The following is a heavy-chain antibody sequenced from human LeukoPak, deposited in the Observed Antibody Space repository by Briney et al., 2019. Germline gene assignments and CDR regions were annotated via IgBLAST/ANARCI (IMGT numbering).Heavy chain of an antibody. Sequence: GGSLRLSCEASDFTFSSYATSWVRQAPGKGLEWVSAISGSGYSTYYADSVKGRFTISRDNSKNTLYLQMNSLRAEDTAVYYCAKEAGYSGYDYPDYWGQGTLVTVSS. CDR2: ISGSGYST. J-gene: IGHJ4*02. CDR1: DFTFSSYA. CDR3: AKEAGYSGYDYPDY. D-gene: IGHD5-12*01. V-gene: IGHV3-23*01.